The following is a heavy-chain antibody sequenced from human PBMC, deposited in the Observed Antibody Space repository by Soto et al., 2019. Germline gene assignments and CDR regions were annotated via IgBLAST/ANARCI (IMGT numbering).Heavy chain of an antibody. D-gene: IGHD1-26*01. CDR1: GGSISSYY. Sequence: PSETLSLTCTVSGGSISSYYWSWIRQPPGKGLEWIGYIYYSGSTNYNPSLKSRVTISVDTSKNQFSLKLSSVTAADTAVYYCARGGSGSSDYWGQGIQVTVS. J-gene: IGHJ4*02. V-gene: IGHV4-59*01. CDR3: ARGGSGSSDY. CDR2: IYYSGST.